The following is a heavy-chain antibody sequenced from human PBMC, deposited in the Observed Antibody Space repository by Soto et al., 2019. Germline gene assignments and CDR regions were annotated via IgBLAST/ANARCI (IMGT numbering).Heavy chain of an antibody. CDR1: GYSISSGCY. V-gene: IGHV4-38-2*01. CDR2: VYHSGST. CDR3: ASGLEWSGHDY. Sequence: PSQTLSLTCSVSGYSISSGCYWGWIRQPPGKGLEWIGSVYHSGSTHYHPSLSSRVTISLDTSENQFSLELSFVTAADTAVYFCASGLEWSGHDYWGQGTLVTVS. J-gene: IGHJ4*02. D-gene: IGHD3-3*01.